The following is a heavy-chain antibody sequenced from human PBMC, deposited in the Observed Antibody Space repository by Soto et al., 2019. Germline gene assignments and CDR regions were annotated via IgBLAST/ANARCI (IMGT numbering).Heavy chain of an antibody. J-gene: IGHJ4*02. CDR3: AKDSNKYSSSLRGRYFDY. D-gene: IGHD3-22*01. CDR1: GFTFTSYV. CDR2: ISGGGSTA. V-gene: IGHV3-23*01. Sequence: EVQLLESGGGLVQRGGSQRLSCAASGFTFTSYVMSWVRQAPGKGLERVAGISGGGSTAFYADSVKGRFTISRDNAKNTVVLQMDSLRAEDTAIYYCAKDSNKYSSSLRGRYFDYWGQGTLVTVSS.